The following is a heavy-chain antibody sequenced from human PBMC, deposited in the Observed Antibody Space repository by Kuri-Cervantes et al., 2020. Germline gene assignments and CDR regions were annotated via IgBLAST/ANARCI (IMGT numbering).Heavy chain of an antibody. CDR3: ARDREVTMVRGVSDY. CDR2: ISYDGSNK. CDR1: GFTFSSYA. V-gene: IGHV3-30-3*01. D-gene: IGHD3-10*01. Sequence: GGSLRLSCAASGFTFSSYAMHWVRQAPGKGLEWVAVISYDGSNKYYADSVKGRFTISRDNSKNTLYLQMNSLRDEDTAVYYCARDREVTMVRGVSDYWGQGNRVTRCS. J-gene: IGHJ4*02.